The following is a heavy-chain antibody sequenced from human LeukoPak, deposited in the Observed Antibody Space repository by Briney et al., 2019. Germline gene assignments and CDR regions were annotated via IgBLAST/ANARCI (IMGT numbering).Heavy chain of an antibody. CDR3: ARVGYTSYYYYGMDV. CDR2: IKQDGSEK. J-gene: IGHJ6*02. Sequence: PGGSLRLSCAASGFTLSSYWMSWVRQAPGKGLEWVAHIKQDGSEKYCVDSVKGRFTISRDNSKNTLYLQMGSLRAEDMAVYYCARVGYTSYYYYGMDVWGQGTTVTVSS. CDR1: GFTLSSYW. D-gene: IGHD6-13*01. V-gene: IGHV3-7*02.